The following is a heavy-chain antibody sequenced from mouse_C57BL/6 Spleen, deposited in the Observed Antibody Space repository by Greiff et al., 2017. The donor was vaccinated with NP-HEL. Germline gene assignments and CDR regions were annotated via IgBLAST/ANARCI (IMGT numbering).Heavy chain of an antibody. CDR2: IFPGSGST. Sequence: QVQLQQSGPELVKPGASVKISCKASGYTFTDYYINWVKQRPGQGLEWIGWIFPGSGSTYYTEKFKGKATLTVDKSSSTAYMLLSSLTSEDSAVYFCARSSYYGSRFLYFDYWGQGTTLTVSS. D-gene: IGHD1-1*01. J-gene: IGHJ2*01. V-gene: IGHV1-75*01. CDR1: GYTFTDYY. CDR3: ARSSYYGSRFLYFDY.